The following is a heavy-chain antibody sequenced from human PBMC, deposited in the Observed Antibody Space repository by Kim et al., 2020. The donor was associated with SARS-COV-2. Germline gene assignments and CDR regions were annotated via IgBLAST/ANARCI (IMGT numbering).Heavy chain of an antibody. V-gene: IGHV3-9*01. CDR2: ISWNSGSI. Sequence: GGSLRLSCAASGFTFGDYAMHWVRQAPGKGLEWVSGISWNSGSIGYADSVKGRFTISRDNAKNSLYLQMNSLRAEDTALYYCAKQLEMATIKGNDAFDIWGQGTMVTVSS. D-gene: IGHD5-12*01. CDR3: AKQLEMATIKGNDAFDI. J-gene: IGHJ3*02. CDR1: GFTFGDYA.